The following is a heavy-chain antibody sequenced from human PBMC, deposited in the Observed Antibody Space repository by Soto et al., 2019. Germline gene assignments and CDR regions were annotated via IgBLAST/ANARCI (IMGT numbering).Heavy chain of an antibody. J-gene: IGHJ4*02. CDR1: GFTFSSYS. CDR3: ARNEVGYYDSSGPTPH. CDR2: ISSSSSTI. V-gene: IGHV3-48*02. Sequence: GGSLRLSCAASGFTFSSYSMNWVRQAPGKGLEWVSYISSSSSTIYYADSVKGRFTISRDNAKNSLYLQMNSLRDEDTAVYYCARNEVGYYDSSGPTPHWGQGTLVTVSS. D-gene: IGHD3-22*01.